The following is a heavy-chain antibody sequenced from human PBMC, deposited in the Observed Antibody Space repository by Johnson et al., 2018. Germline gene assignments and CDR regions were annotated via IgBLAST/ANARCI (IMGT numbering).Heavy chain of an antibody. V-gene: IGHV1-69*01. D-gene: IGHD3-16*01. CDR3: ARDWGDLEVTEAFDI. Sequence: QVQLVESGAEVKKPGSSVKVSCKASGGTFSSYAISWVRQAPGQGLEWMGGIIPIFGTANYAQKFQGRVTITADESTSTANMELRSLRSEDTAVYYLARDWGDLEVTEAFDIWGQGTMVTVSS. CDR1: GGTFSSYA. CDR2: IIPIFGTA. J-gene: IGHJ3*02.